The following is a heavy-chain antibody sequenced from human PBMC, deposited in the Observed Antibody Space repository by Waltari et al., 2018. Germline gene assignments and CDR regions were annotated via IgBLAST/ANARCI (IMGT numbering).Heavy chain of an antibody. V-gene: IGHV5-51*01. Sequence: EVQLVQSGAEVKKPGESLKISCTGSGYSFTSYWIVWVRQMPGKGLEWMGIIYPGDSDTRYSPSFQGQVTISADKSISTAYLQWSSLKASDTAMYYCARHMTSDHDYLNWFDPWGQGTLVTVSS. CDR3: ARHMTSDHDYLNWFDP. CDR2: IYPGDSDT. D-gene: IGHD4-17*01. J-gene: IGHJ5*02. CDR1: GYSFTSYW.